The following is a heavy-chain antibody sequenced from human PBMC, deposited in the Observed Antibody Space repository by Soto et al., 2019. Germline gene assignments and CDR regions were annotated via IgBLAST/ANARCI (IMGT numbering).Heavy chain of an antibody. Sequence: VQLVESGGGVVQPGGSLRLSCVASGFSFSSYSFHWIRQAPGKGLKWVSLISYDGIRKNYEDSVKGRFTISRDSSKNTVYLQMNSLRSDDTAVYYCARSIAVAGLDYWGQGTLVTVSS. CDR1: GFSFSSYS. CDR3: ARSIAVAGLDY. J-gene: IGHJ4*02. D-gene: IGHD6-19*01. V-gene: IGHV3-30-3*01. CDR2: ISYDGIRK.